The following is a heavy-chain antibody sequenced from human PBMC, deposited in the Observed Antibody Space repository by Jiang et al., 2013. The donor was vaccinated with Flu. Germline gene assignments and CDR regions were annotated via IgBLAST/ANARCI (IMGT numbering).Heavy chain of an antibody. CDR3: ARHGDDFWSGNEKYWYFDL. D-gene: IGHD3-3*01. CDR1: GGSISSSSYY. Sequence: GSGLVKPSETLSLTCTVSGGSISSSSYYWGWIRQPPGKGLEWIGSIYYSGSTYYNPSLKSRVTISVDTSKNQFSLKLSSVTAADTAVYYCARHGDDFWSGNEKYWYFDLWGRGTLVTVSS. J-gene: IGHJ2*01. CDR2: IYYSGST. V-gene: IGHV4-39*01.